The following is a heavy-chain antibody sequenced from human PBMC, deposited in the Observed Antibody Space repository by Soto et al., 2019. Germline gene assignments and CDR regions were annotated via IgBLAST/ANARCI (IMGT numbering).Heavy chain of an antibody. CDR3: ARHASIAARPSMDV. J-gene: IGHJ6*02. V-gene: IGHV5-10-1*01. Sequence: PGESLKISCKGSGYSFTSYWISWVRQMPGKGLEWMGRIDPGDSYTNYSPSFQGHVTISADKSISTAYLQWSSLKASDTAMYYCARHASIAARPSMDVWGQGATVTVSS. D-gene: IGHD6-6*01. CDR2: IDPGDSYT. CDR1: GYSFTSYW.